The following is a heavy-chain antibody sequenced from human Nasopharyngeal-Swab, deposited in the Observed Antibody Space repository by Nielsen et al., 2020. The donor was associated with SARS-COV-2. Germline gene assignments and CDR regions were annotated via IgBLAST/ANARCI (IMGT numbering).Heavy chain of an antibody. CDR2: INQGGAT. D-gene: IGHD3-3*01. J-gene: IGHJ6*02. CDR3: MREARPDDFWSDYYDYFYYGMDV. V-gene: IGHV4-34*01. Sequence: GSLRLSCAVFSGSFSDFQWNWVRQSPGKGLEWIGEINQGGATNYNPSLKSRVTVSVDTSKNQFSLRLTSVTAADTAVYYCMREARPDDFWSDYYDYFYYGMDVWGQGTTVTVSS. CDR1: SGSFSDFQ.